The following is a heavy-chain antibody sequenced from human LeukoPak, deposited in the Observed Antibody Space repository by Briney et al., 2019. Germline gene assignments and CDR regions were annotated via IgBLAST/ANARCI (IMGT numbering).Heavy chain of an antibody. J-gene: IGHJ4*02. D-gene: IGHD3-16*01. V-gene: IGHV3-21*01. CDR1: GFAFSNYS. CDR2: ISNSGSHI. Sequence: GGSLRLSCVVSGFAFSNYSMSWVRLAPGKGLEWVSSISNSGSHIYDADSVKGRFTISRDNAKNSLFLQMNSLRAEDAAVYYCATLLLGPTEDYWGQGTPVTVSS. CDR3: ATLLLGPTEDY.